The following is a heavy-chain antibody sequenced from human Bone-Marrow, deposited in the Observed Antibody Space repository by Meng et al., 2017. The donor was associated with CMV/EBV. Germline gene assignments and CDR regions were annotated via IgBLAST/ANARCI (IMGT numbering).Heavy chain of an antibody. V-gene: IGHV3-74*01. CDR3: AKDTATIFGVVIIPYGMDV. CDR2: INSDGSST. Sequence: GGSLRLSCAASGFTFSSYWMHWVRQAPGKGLVWVSRINSDGSSTSYADSVKGRFTISRDNAKNSLYLQMNSLRAEDTALYYCAKDTATIFGVVIIPYGMDVWGQGTTVTVSS. D-gene: IGHD3-3*01. J-gene: IGHJ6*02. CDR1: GFTFSSYW.